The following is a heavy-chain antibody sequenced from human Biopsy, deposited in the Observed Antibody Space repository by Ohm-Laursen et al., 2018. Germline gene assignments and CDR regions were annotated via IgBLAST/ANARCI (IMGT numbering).Heavy chain of an antibody. CDR1: GGTFINYA. CDR2: INPSGSTT. V-gene: IGHV1-46*01. D-gene: IGHD6-19*01. J-gene: IGHJ4*02. CDR3: ARNTGWYGDLYYFDY. Sequence: SVKVSCKASGGTFINYAISWVRQAPGQGLEWMGMINPSGSTTSYPQIFQGRVTMTRDTSKSTVYMKLSSLRSTDTAVYFCARNTGWYGDLYYFDYWGQGTLVTVSS.